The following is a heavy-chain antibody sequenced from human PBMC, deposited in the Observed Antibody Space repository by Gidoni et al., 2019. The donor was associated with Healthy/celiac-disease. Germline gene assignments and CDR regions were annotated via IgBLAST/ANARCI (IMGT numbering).Heavy chain of an antibody. CDR2: IYTSGST. CDR1: GGSISSGSYY. Sequence: QVQLQESGPGLVKPSQTLSLTCTVSGGSISSGSYYWSWIRQPAGKGLEWIGRIYTSGSTNYNPSLKSRVTISVDTSKNQFSLKLSSVTAADTAVYYCARGYSSSSGHDYWGQGTLVTVSS. CDR3: ARGYSSSSGHDY. V-gene: IGHV4-61*02. J-gene: IGHJ4*02. D-gene: IGHD6-6*01.